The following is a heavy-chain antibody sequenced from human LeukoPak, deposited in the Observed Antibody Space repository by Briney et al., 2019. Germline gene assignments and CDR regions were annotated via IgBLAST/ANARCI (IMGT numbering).Heavy chain of an antibody. D-gene: IGHD6-19*01. Sequence: PSETLSLTCTVSGGSISSYYWSWIRQPPGKGLEWIGYIYYSGSTNYNPSLKSRVTISVDTSKNQFSLKLSSVTAADTAVYYCAXXXXXGWSTRSAFDIWGQGTMVTVSS. V-gene: IGHV4-59*01. J-gene: IGHJ3*02. CDR1: GGSISSYY. CDR3: AXXXXXGWSTRSAFDI. CDR2: IYYSGST.